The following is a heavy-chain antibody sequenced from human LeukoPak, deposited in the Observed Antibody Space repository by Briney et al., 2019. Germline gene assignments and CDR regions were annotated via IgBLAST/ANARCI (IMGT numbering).Heavy chain of an antibody. CDR1: GYTFTGYY. V-gene: IGHV1-2*02. D-gene: IGHD3-22*01. CDR3: ARGRRHYDSSDYYYEGDGFDI. J-gene: IGHJ3*02. CDR2: INPNSGGT. Sequence: ASVKVSCKASGYTFTGYYMHWVRQAPGQGLEWMGWINPNSGGTNCAQKFQGRVTMTRDTSISTAYMELSRLRSDDTAVYYCARGRRHYDSSDYYYEGDGFDIWGQGTMVTVS.